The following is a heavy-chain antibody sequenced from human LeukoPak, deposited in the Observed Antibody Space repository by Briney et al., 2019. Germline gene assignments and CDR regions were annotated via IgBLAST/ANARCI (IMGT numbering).Heavy chain of an antibody. CDR1: GFTFSDSW. CDR3: ARVGGGN. Sequence: PGGSLRLSCEASGFTFSDSWMYWVRQAPGKGLLWIANINTYGTATYADSVKGRFTISRDNAKNTLYLQMHSLRAEDTAVYYCARVGGGNWGQGTLVTVSS. V-gene: IGHV3-74*03. D-gene: IGHD3-16*01. CDR2: INTYGTA. J-gene: IGHJ4*02.